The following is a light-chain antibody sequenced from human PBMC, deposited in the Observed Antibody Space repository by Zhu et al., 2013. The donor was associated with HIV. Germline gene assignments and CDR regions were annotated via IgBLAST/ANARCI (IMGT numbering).Light chain of an antibody. Sequence: AIRMTQSPSSLSASTGDRVTITCRASQGISSYLAWYQQKPGKAPKLLIYAASTLQSGVPSRFSGSGSGTDFTLTISCLQSEDFATYYCQQYYSTPYTFGQGTKLEIK. CDR1: QGISSY. CDR2: AAS. J-gene: IGKJ2*01. V-gene: IGKV1-8*01. CDR3: QQYYSTPYT.